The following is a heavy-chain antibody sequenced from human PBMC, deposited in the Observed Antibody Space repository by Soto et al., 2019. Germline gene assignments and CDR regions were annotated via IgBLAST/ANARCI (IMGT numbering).Heavy chain of an antibody. CDR1: GGSITNYY. V-gene: IGHV4-4*09. J-gene: IGHJ5*02. CDR3: ARGRDWFDP. CDR2: IYDSGST. Sequence: QVQLQESGPRLVKPSETLSLTCTVSGGSITNYYWSWIRQPPGKGLEWIGYIYDSGSTNYNPSLKSRVTISVDTSKNQFALKLNSVTAADTAVYYCARGRDWFDPWGQGTLVTVSS.